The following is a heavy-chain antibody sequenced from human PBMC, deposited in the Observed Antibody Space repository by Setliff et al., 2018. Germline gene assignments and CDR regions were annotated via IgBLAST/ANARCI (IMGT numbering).Heavy chain of an antibody. V-gene: IGHV1-3*04. Sequence: ASVKVSCKASGYTFNFYGMHWVRQAPGQRPEWMGWINTNSGNTRYSQKFQGRVTIARDTSASTAYMELSSLRSEDTAIYFCARGQDSGSWIIDGWGQGTLVTVSS. CDR3: ARGQDSGSWIIDG. CDR1: GYTFNFYG. CDR2: INTNSGNT. J-gene: IGHJ4*02. D-gene: IGHD1-26*01.